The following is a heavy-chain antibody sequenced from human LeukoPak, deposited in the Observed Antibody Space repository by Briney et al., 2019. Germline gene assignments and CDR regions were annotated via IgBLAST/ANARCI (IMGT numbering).Heavy chain of an antibody. V-gene: IGHV5-51*01. Sequence: GEPLKISCKGSGYSFTSYWIGWVRQMPGKGLEWMGIIYPGDSDTGYSPSFQGQVTISADKSISTAYLQWSSLKASDTAMYYCARLLGIAVARVWFDPWGQGTLVTVSS. J-gene: IGHJ5*02. CDR1: GYSFTSYW. CDR2: IYPGDSDT. CDR3: ARLLGIAVARVWFDP. D-gene: IGHD6-19*01.